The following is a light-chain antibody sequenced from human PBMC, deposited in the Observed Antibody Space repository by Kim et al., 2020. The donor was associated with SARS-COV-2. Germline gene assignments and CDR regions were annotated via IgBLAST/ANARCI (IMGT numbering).Light chain of an antibody. CDR2: AAS. V-gene: IGKV1-39*01. CDR1: QGISKY. CDR3: QQSFSEPYT. Sequence: DIQMTQSPPFLSASVGDKVTITCRSSQGISKYVNWYQQKPGKAPNLLIYAASTLQSGVPSRFRGSGFETEFTLTINGLQPEDFTTFYCQQSFSEPYTFGQGTKLEIK. J-gene: IGKJ2*01.